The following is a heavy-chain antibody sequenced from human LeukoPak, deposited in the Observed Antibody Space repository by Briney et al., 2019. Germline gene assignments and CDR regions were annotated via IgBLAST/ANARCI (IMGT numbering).Heavy chain of an antibody. CDR1: GYTFTSYD. J-gene: IGHJ4*02. CDR3: ARDSGYDFWSGYSDFDY. D-gene: IGHD3-3*01. V-gene: IGHV1-8*03. Sequence: ASVKVSCKASGYTFTSYDINWVRQATGQGLEWMGWMNPNSGNTGYAQKFQGRVTITRNTSISTAYMELSSLRSDDTAVYYCARDSGYDFWSGYSDFDYWGQGTLVTVSS. CDR2: MNPNSGNT.